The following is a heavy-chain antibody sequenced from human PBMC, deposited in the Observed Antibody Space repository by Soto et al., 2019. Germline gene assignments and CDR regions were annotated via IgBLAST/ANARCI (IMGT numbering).Heavy chain of an antibody. J-gene: IGHJ6*02. CDR2: IIPIFGTA. CDR3: ARDGSSCHEYYYYGMDV. V-gene: IGHV1-69*13. Sequence: SVKVSCKASGGTFSSYAISWVRQAPGQGLEWMGGIIPIFGTANYAQKFQGRVTITADESTSTAYMELSSLRSEDTAVYYCARDGSSCHEYYYYGMDVWGQGTTVTVSS. D-gene: IGHD2-2*01. CDR1: GGTFSSYA.